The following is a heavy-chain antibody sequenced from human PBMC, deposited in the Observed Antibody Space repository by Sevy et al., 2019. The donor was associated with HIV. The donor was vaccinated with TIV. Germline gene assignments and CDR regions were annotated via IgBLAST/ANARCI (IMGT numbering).Heavy chain of an antibody. V-gene: IGHV1-8*01. CDR1: GYTFTSYD. CDR2: MNPNSGNT. J-gene: IGHJ4*02. CDR3: ATSHYSLGYFDY. Sequence: ASVKVSCKASGYTFTSYDINWVRQATGQGLEWMGWMNPNSGNTGYAQKFQGRVTMTRNTSISTAYMELSSLRSEDTAVYYCATSHYSLGYFDYWDQGTLVTVSS. D-gene: IGHD2-21*01.